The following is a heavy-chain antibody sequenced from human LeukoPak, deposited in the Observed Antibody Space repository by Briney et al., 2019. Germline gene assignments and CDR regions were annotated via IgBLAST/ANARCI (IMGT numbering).Heavy chain of an antibody. Sequence: ASVKVSCKASGYTFTGYYMHWVRQAPGQGLEWMGWINPNSGGTNYAQKFQGRVTMTRDTSISTAYMELSRLRSDDTAVYYCARDTAESSNWFDPWGQGTLVTVSS. CDR2: INPNSGGT. J-gene: IGHJ5*02. CDR1: GYTFTGYY. CDR3: ARDTAESSNWFDP. V-gene: IGHV1-2*02. D-gene: IGHD5-18*01.